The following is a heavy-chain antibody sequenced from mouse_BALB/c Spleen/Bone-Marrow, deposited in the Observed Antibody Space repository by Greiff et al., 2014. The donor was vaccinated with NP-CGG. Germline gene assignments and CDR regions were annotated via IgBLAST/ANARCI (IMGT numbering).Heavy chain of an antibody. V-gene: IGHV14-3*02. Sequence: EVQLVEFGAELVKPGASVKLSCTASGFNIEDTYMHWVKQRPEQGLEWIGRINPANGNTKYDPKFQGKATITADTSSNTAYLQLSSLTSEDTAVYYCAEITTAAYYVMDYWGQGTSVTVSS. CDR3: AEITTAAYYVMDY. D-gene: IGHD1-2*01. CDR1: GFNIEDTY. J-gene: IGHJ4*01. CDR2: INPANGNT.